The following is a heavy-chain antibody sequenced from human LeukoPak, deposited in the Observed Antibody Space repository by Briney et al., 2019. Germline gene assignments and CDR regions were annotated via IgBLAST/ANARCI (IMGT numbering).Heavy chain of an antibody. CDR1: GFTFSDSW. D-gene: IGHD4-23*01. J-gene: IGHJ6*03. CDR2: VKQDGSET. CDR3: AKGRVNMGV. V-gene: IGHV3-7*01. Sequence: GGSLRLSCIASGFTFSDSWMSWVRQAPGKGLESVANVKQDGSETYYVDSVKGRFTISRDNARNSVHLQMDSLRVEDTAIYYCAKGRVNMGVWGKGTTVTVSS.